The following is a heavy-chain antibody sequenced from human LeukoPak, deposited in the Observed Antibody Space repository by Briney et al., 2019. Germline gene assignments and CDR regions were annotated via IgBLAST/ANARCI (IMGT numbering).Heavy chain of an antibody. Sequence: GGSLRLSCAASGFTFDDYAMHWVRQAPGKGLEWVSGISWNSGSIGYADSVKGRFTISRDNAKNSLYLQMNSLRAEDTALYYCAKDVGDVPYYYGMDVWGQGTTVTVSS. CDR3: AKDVGDVPYYYGMDV. J-gene: IGHJ6*02. V-gene: IGHV3-9*01. CDR2: ISWNSGSI. CDR1: GFTFDDYA. D-gene: IGHD1-26*01.